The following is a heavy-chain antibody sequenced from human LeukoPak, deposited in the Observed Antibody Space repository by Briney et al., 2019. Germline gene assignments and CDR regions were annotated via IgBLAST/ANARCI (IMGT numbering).Heavy chain of an antibody. Sequence: GASVKVSCKASGYTFTGYYMHWVRQAPGQGLEWMGWISPNSGGTNYAQKFQGRATMTRDTSISTAYMELSRLRSDDTAVYYCARDSGERGSGSYLIAYWGQGTLVTVSS. D-gene: IGHD3-10*01. V-gene: IGHV1-2*02. CDR3: ARDSGERGSGSYLIAY. CDR2: ISPNSGGT. CDR1: GYTFTGYY. J-gene: IGHJ4*02.